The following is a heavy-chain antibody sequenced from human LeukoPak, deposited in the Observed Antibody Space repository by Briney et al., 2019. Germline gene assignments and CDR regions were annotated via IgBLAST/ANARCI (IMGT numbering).Heavy chain of an antibody. D-gene: IGHD3-10*01. J-gene: IGHJ4*01. V-gene: IGHV4-34*01. CDR2: IYNSGTT. CDR3: ASRVYGLGSFNY. CDR1: GGSFSGYY. Sequence: SETLSLTCAVYGGSFSGYYWSWIRQPPGKGLEWIGSIYNSGTTYYNPSLKSRVTISVDTSKNQFSLKVSSVTAADTAVYYCASRVYGLGSFNYWGQGTLVTVSS.